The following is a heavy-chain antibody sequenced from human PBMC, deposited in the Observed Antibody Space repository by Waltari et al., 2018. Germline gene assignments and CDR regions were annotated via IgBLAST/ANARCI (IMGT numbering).Heavy chain of an antibody. D-gene: IGHD6-13*01. J-gene: IGHJ5*02. CDR3: ARVWRQQLVEWGWFDP. CDR1: GFTVSSNY. Sequence: EVQLVESGGGLIQPGGSLRLSCAASGFTVSSNYMSWVRQAPGKGLEWVSVIYSGGSTYYADSVKGRFTISRDNSKNTLYLQMNSLRAEDTAVYYCARVWRQQLVEWGWFDPWGQGTLVTVSS. V-gene: IGHV3-53*01. CDR2: IYSGGST.